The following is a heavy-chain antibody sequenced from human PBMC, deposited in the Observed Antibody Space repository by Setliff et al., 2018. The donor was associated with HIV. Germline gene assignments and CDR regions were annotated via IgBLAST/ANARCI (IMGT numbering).Heavy chain of an antibody. CDR2: IIPVASIP. V-gene: IGHV1-69*10. J-gene: IGHJ4*02. CDR1: GGVFSTYG. D-gene: IGHD5-12*01. Sequence: SVKVSCKASGGVFSTYGMHWVRQAPGQGFEWVGGIIPVASIPNYAQKFQDRVAITADESTTTVYMEMRSLTFGDTALYYCARGPLYGYDRGYFDYWGQGTLVTVSS. CDR3: ARGPLYGYDRGYFDY.